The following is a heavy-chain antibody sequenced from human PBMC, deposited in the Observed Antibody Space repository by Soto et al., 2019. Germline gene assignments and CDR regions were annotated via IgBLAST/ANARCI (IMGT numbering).Heavy chain of an antibody. J-gene: IGHJ3*02. CDR2: IYYSGGT. V-gene: IGHV4-59*01. CDR1: GGSINNYY. D-gene: IGHD5-12*01. CDR3: ARRYSGYDDAFDI. Sequence: QVQLQESGPGLVKPSETLSLTCTVSGGSINNYYWSWIRQPPGKGLEWIGYIYYSGGTNYNPSLKSRVTTSVDTSNSQFSLKLSFVTAADTAVYYWARRYSGYDDAFDIWGQGTMVTVSS.